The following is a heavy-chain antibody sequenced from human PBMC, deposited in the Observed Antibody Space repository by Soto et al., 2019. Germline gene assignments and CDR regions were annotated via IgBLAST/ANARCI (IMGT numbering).Heavy chain of an antibody. D-gene: IGHD6-13*01. Sequence: LSLTCTVSGGSISSGDYYWSWIRQPPGKGLEWIGYIYYSGSTYYNPSLKSRVTISVDTSKNQFSLKLSSVTAADTAVYYCAREGGSSWYPGYYYYYYGMDVWGQGTTVTVSS. V-gene: IGHV4-30-4*01. CDR3: AREGGSSWYPGYYYYYYGMDV. CDR2: IYYSGST. J-gene: IGHJ6*02. CDR1: GGSISSGDYY.